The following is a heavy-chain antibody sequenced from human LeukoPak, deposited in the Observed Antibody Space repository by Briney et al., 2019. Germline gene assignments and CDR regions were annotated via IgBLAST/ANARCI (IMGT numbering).Heavy chain of an antibody. D-gene: IGHD1-1*01. CDR3: ARDERGVSSSHSRSPNYYYYYMDV. J-gene: IGHJ6*03. V-gene: IGHV3-53*01. CDR1: GFTVSRSY. Sequence: PGGSLRLSCAASGFTVSRSYMNWVRQAPGKGLEWVSIIYSGGSTYYADSVKGRFTISRDNSKNTLYLQMNSLRAEDTAVYYCARDERGVSSSHSRSPNYYYYYMDVWGKGTTVTVSS. CDR2: IYSGGST.